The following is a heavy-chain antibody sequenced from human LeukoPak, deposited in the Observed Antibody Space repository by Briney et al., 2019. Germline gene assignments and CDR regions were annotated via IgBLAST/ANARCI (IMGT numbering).Heavy chain of an antibody. Sequence: GGFLRLSCAASGFTFSSYGMHWVRQAPGKGLEWVAVISYDGSNKYYADSVKGRFTISRDNSKNTLYLQMNSLRAEDTAVYYCAKVEDIVVVVAAFDYWGQGTLVTVSS. CDR2: ISYDGSNK. J-gene: IGHJ4*02. D-gene: IGHD2-15*01. CDR3: AKVEDIVVVVAAFDY. V-gene: IGHV3-30*18. CDR1: GFTFSSYG.